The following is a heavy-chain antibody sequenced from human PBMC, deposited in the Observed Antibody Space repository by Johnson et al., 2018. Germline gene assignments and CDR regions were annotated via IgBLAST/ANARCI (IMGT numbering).Heavy chain of an antibody. CDR3: ARAPYEMTIVVPEYFQH. CDR2: IKQDGSEK. D-gene: IGHD3-22*01. CDR1: GFTFSSYC. V-gene: IGHV3-7*01. Sequence: VQLVQSGGGLVQLGGSLTLSCAASGFTFSSYCMSWVRQAPGKGLEWVANIKQDGSEKYYVDSVKGRFTISRDNAKNSLYLQMNSPRAGDTAVDYCARAPYEMTIVVPEYFQHWGQGTLVIVSS. J-gene: IGHJ1*01.